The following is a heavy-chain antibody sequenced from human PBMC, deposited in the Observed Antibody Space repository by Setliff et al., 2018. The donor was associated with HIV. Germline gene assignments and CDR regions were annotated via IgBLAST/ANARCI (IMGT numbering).Heavy chain of an antibody. J-gene: IGHJ4*02. Sequence: AGGSLRLSCSASGFTFNIYGIHWVRQAPGKGLEWVAYIGYDGSNKEYADSVKGRFTISRDNSKKTLYLQMNRPRVEDTAVYYCARDNDYSIDDWGQGTLVTVSS. V-gene: IGHV3-30*02. CDR3: ARDNDYSIDD. D-gene: IGHD4-4*01. CDR1: GFTFNIYG. CDR2: IGYDGSNK.